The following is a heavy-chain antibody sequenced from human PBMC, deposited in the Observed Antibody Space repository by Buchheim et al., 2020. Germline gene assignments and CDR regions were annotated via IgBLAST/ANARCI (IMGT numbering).Heavy chain of an antibody. CDR1: GFTFSSYG. V-gene: IGHV3-33*06. J-gene: IGHJ4*02. D-gene: IGHD4/OR15-4a*01. CDR3: AKGTGAHAARYCDY. CDR2: IWYDGSNK. Sequence: QVQLVESGGGVVQPGRSLRLSCAASGFTFSSYGMHWVRQAPGKGLEWVAVIWYDGSNKYYADSVKGRFTISRDNSKNTLYLHMSSLRAEDTAVYYCAKGTGAHAARYCDYWRQGTL.